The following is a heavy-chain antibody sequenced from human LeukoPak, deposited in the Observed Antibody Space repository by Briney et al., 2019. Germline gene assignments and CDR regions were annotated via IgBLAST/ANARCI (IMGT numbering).Heavy chain of an antibody. D-gene: IGHD3-10*01. V-gene: IGHV3-30*18. Sequence: GGSLRLSCAASGFTFSSYGMHWVRQAPGKGLEWVAVISYDGSNKYYADSVKGRFTISRDNSKNTLYLQMNSLRAEDTAVYYCAKPHPHELEGAGFGYWGQGTLVTVSS. J-gene: IGHJ4*02. CDR3: AKPHPHELEGAGFGY. CDR1: GFTFSSYG. CDR2: ISYDGSNK.